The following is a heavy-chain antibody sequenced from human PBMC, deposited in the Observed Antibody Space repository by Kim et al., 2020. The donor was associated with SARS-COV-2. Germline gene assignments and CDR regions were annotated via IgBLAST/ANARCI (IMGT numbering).Heavy chain of an antibody. Sequence: PSRQSRDTISVDTSKNQFSLKLSSVTAADTAVYYCARAPSTMIVVVKAFDIWGQGTMVTVSS. V-gene: IGHV4-31*02. J-gene: IGHJ3*02. D-gene: IGHD3-22*01. CDR3: ARAPSTMIVVVKAFDI.